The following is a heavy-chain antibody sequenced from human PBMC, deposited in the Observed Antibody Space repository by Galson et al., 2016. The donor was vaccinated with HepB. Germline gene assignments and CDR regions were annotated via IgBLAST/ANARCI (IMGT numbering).Heavy chain of an antibody. Sequence: PALVKPTQTLTLTCSFSGFSLNTDAVAVGWIRQPPGKALEWLALPYWNDDKRYRPSLKTRLTITQVSSKNQVVLTMTNMDPVDTGTYFCAHSARLGVFTLFDSWGQGTRVTVPS. J-gene: IGHJ4*02. D-gene: IGHD7-27*01. CDR3: AHSARLGVFTLFDS. V-gene: IGHV2-5*01. CDR2: PYWNDDK. CDR1: GFSLNTDAVA.